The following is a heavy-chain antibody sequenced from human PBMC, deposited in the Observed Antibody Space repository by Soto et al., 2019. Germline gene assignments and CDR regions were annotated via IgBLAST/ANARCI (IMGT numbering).Heavy chain of an antibody. CDR1: GFTFTSSA. CDR2: IVVGSGNT. D-gene: IGHD3-16*02. CDR3: AAPIARIATPYYYYYYGMDV. J-gene: IGHJ6*02. Sequence: QMQLVQSGPEVKKPGTSVKVSCKASGFTFTSSAVQWVRQARGQRLEWIGWIVVGSGNTNYAQKFQERVTITRDMSTSTAYMELSSLRSEDTAVYYCAAPIARIATPYYYYYYGMDVWGQGTTVTVSS. V-gene: IGHV1-58*01.